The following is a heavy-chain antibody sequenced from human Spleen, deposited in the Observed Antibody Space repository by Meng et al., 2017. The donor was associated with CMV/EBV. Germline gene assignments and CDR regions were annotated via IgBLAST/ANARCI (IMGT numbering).Heavy chain of an antibody. CDR2: TNPNGGVT. V-gene: IGHV1-2*02. Sequence: ASVKVSCKASGYTFTGYYMHWVRQAPGQGLEWMGWTNPNGGVTNYAQKFQGRVTMTRDTSITTVYMELSRLRSDDTAVYYCAGRNSLIYSSNWFDPWGQGTLVTVSS. CDR3: AGRNSLIYSSNWFDP. CDR1: GYTFTGYY. J-gene: IGHJ5*02. D-gene: IGHD6-13*01.